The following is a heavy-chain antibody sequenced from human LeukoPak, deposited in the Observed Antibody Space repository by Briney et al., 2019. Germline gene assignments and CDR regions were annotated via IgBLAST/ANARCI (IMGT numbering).Heavy chain of an antibody. CDR1: GFTFSAYG. CDR3: AKGIVVVISGNAFDI. D-gene: IGHD3-22*01. Sequence: PGGSLRLSCAASGFTFSAYGMTWVRQAPGKGLERVSHISDRGDNTYYADPVQGRFTISRDNSKNSLYLQMNSLRAEDTAVYYCAKGIVVVISGNAFDIWGQGTMVTVSS. V-gene: IGHV3-23*01. CDR2: ISDRGDNT. J-gene: IGHJ3*02.